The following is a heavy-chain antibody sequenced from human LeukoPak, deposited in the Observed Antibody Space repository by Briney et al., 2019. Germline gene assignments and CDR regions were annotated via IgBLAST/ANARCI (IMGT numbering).Heavy chain of an antibody. D-gene: IGHD2-15*01. CDR2: ISYDGGNK. J-gene: IGHJ6*02. CDR1: GFTFSSYG. Sequence: GGSLRLSCAASGFTFSSYGMHWVRQAPGKGLEWVAVISYDGGNKYYADSVKGRFTISRDNSKNTLYLQMNSLRAEDTAVYYCAKDQSIVVVVAATRGMDVWGQGTTVTVSS. V-gene: IGHV3-30*18. CDR3: AKDQSIVVVVAATRGMDV.